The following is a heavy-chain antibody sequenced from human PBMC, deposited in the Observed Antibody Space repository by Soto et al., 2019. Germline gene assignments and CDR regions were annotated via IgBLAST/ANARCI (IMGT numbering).Heavy chain of an antibody. J-gene: IGHJ4*02. Sequence: QVQLQESGPGLVKPSGTLSLTCAVSSGSISSSNWWNWVRHPPGKGLEWIGEIYHSGTTNYNPSLKSRVSISVDKSKNHFSLNLSSVTAADTAVYYCARAGGTNYGDYTFDYWGQGTLVTVSS. CDR2: IYHSGTT. V-gene: IGHV4-4*02. D-gene: IGHD4-17*01. CDR1: SGSISSSNW. CDR3: ARAGGTNYGDYTFDY.